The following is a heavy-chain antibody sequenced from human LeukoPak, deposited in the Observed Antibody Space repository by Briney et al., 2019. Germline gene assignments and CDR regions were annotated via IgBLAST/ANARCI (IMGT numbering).Heavy chain of an antibody. D-gene: IGHD3-10*01. V-gene: IGHV3-21*01. J-gene: IGHJ4*02. Sequence: GGSLRLSCAASGFTFSSYSMNWVRQAPGKGLEWVSSISSSGNYIYYADSVKGRFTISRDNSKNTLYLQMNSLRAEDTAVYYCAKDSRLAGISFDYWGQGTLVTVSS. CDR1: GFTFSSYS. CDR3: AKDSRLAGISFDY. CDR2: ISSSGNYI.